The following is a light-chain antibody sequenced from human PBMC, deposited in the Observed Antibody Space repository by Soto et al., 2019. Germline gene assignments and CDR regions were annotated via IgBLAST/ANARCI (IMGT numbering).Light chain of an antibody. CDR2: GAS. J-gene: IGKJ1*01. Sequence: EILMTQPPATLSVSPGDRATLSCRASQSVSNNLAWYQQRPGQAPRLLIYGASTRATGIPARFSGSGSGTEFTLTISSLQSEDFAVYYCQQYNDWPPWTFGQGTKVDIK. V-gene: IGKV3-15*01. CDR3: QQYNDWPPWT. CDR1: QSVSNN.